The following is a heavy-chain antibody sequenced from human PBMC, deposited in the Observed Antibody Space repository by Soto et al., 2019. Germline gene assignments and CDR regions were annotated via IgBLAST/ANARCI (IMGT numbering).Heavy chain of an antibody. D-gene: IGHD4-17*01. J-gene: IGHJ5*02. CDR3: AHRGYGDYPRDNWFDP. V-gene: IGHV2-5*01. Sequence: QITLKESGPTLVKPTQALTLTCSFSGFSLSTGGRGVGWIRQPPGKALEWVALIYWNDDKRFSPSLRSRLTITKDPPKNQVVLTMTNVDPVDTAIYYCAHRGYGDYPRDNWFDPWGQGTLVTVSS. CDR2: IYWNDDK. CDR1: GFSLSTGGRG.